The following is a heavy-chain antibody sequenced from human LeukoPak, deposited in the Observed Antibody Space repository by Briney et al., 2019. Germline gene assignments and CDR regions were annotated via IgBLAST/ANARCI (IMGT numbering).Heavy chain of an antibody. V-gene: IGHV3-9*01. CDR2: ISWNSGSI. D-gene: IGHD4-17*01. Sequence: GGSLRLSCAASGFTFDDYAMHWVRQAPGKGPEWVSGISWNSGSIGYADSVKGRFTISRDNAKNSLYLQMNSLRAEDTALYYCAKDLGYDYGDYVDAFDIWGQGTMVTVS. J-gene: IGHJ3*02. CDR1: GFTFDDYA. CDR3: AKDLGYDYGDYVDAFDI.